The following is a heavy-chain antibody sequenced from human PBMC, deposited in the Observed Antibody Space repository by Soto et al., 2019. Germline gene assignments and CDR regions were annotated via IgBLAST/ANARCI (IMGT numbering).Heavy chain of an antibody. V-gene: IGHV3-11*06. CDR2: ISSSSSYT. D-gene: IGHD1-7*01. CDR1: GFTFSDYY. Sequence: GGSLRLSCAASGFTFSDYYMSWIRQAPGKGLEWVSYISSSSSYTNYADSVKGRFTISRDNAKNSLYLQMNSLRAEDTAVYYCARETNYETDFDYWGQGTLVTVSS. CDR3: ARETNYETDFDY. J-gene: IGHJ4*02.